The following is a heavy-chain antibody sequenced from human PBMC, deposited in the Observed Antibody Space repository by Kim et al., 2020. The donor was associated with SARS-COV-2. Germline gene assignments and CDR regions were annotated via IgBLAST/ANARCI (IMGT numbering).Heavy chain of an antibody. CDR1: GFTFSSYS. Sequence: GGSLRLSCAASGFTFSSYSMNWVRQAPGKGLEWVSYISSSISTIYYADSVKGRFTISRDNAKNSLYLQMNSLRDEDTAVYYCARERYDFWSGYDGMDVWGQGTTVTVSS. CDR2: ISSSISTI. D-gene: IGHD3-3*01. CDR3: ARERYDFWSGYDGMDV. J-gene: IGHJ6*02. V-gene: IGHV3-48*02.